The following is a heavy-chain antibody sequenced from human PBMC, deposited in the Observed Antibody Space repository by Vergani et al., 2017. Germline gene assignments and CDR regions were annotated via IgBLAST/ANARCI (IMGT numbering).Heavy chain of an antibody. J-gene: IGHJ6*02. V-gene: IGHV4-61*02. D-gene: IGHD3-9*01. Sequence: QVQLQELGPGLVKPSQTLSLTCTVSGGSISSGSYYWSWIRQPAGKGLEWIGRIYTSGSTNYNPSLKSRVTISVDLSKDQFSLKLSSVTASDTAVYCCGREGHYDILTGFYYYGMDVWGQGTTVTVSS. CDR2: IYTSGST. CDR3: GREGHYDILTGFYYYGMDV. CDR1: GGSISSGSYY.